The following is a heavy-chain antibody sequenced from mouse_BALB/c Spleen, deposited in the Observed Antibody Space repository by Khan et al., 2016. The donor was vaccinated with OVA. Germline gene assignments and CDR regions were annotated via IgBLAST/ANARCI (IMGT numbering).Heavy chain of an antibody. D-gene: IGHD1-1*01. J-gene: IGHJ2*01. CDR2: ISYSGNT. CDR1: GYSITSDYA. Sequence: EVQLVESGPGLVKPSQSLSLTCTVTGYSITSDYAWNWIRQFPGNKLEWMGLISYSGNTNYNPSFKSRISITRDTSKNQFFLQLNSVTTEDTATYYCARVYGGDFDYWGQGTTLTVSS. CDR3: ARVYGGDFDY. V-gene: IGHV3-2*02.